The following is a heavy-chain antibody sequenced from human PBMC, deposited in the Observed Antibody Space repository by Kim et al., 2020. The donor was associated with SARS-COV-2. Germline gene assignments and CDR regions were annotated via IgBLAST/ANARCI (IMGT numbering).Heavy chain of an antibody. V-gene: IGHV3-30*18. Sequence: GGSLRLSCAASGFTFSSYGMHWVRQAPGKGLEWVAVISYDGSNKYYADSVKGRFTISRDNSKNTLYLQMNSLRAEDTAVYYCAKLWGPITMIVVAKGDAFDIWGQGTMVTVSS. D-gene: IGHD3-22*01. CDR3: AKLWGPITMIVVAKGDAFDI. CDR1: GFTFSSYG. CDR2: ISYDGSNK. J-gene: IGHJ3*02.